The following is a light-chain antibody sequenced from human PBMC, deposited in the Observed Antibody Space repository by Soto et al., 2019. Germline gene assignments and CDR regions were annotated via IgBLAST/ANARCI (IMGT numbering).Light chain of an antibody. V-gene: IGLV2-8*01. Sequence: QSALTQPPSASGSPGQSVTISCTGTNSNVGEYKDVSWYQQHPGKAPKLIMYEVTKRPSGVPDRFSGAKSGNTASLTVSGLQAEDEADYYCSSYAGTTLFGTGTKVTVL. CDR2: EVT. CDR1: NSNVGEYKD. J-gene: IGLJ1*01. CDR3: SSYAGTTL.